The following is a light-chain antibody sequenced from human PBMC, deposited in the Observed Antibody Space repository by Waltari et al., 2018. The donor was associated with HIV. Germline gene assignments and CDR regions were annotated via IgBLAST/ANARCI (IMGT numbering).Light chain of an antibody. CDR1: QCLLYSNGHTY. Sequence: DIVMTQSPLSLLVSPGVTVSISCLSSQCLLYSNGHTYLGWFLQKPGQSPQLLIYLGSNRASGVPDRFSAIASDTDFTLKISRVEAEDVGVYYCIQTLQTPFTFGPGTKVHIK. V-gene: IGKV2-28*01. J-gene: IGKJ3*01. CDR2: LGS. CDR3: IQTLQTPFT.